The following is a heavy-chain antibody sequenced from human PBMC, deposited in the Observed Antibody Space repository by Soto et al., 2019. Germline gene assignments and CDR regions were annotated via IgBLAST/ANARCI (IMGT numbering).Heavy chain of an antibody. J-gene: IGHJ4*02. V-gene: IGHV2-5*02. Sequence: GSGPTLVNPTQTRKQTCTISGFSLTTSGVYVGWFRQPPGKALECLTLIYWDDTKRSSPSLKNRLTITKDTSKNQVVLTVTNMDPVDTATYYCAHRRGRLDYWGLGVLVTVSS. CDR3: AHRRGRLDY. D-gene: IGHD2-15*01. CDR2: IYWDDTK. CDR1: GFSLTTSGVY.